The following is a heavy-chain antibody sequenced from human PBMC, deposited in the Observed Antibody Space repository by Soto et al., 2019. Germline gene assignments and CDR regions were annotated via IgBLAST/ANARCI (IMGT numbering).Heavy chain of an antibody. CDR1: GFTFDDYA. CDR3: AKAHYYDFWSGFH. Sequence: PGGSLRLSCAASGFTFDDYAMHWVRQAPGKGLEWVSGISWNSGSIGYADSVKGRFTISRDNAKNSLYLQMNSLRAEDTALYYCAKAHYYDFWSGFHWGQGTLVTVSS. J-gene: IGHJ4*02. CDR2: ISWNSGSI. V-gene: IGHV3-9*01. D-gene: IGHD3-3*01.